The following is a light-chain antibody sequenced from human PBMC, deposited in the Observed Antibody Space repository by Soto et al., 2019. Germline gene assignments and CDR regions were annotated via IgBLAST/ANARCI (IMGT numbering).Light chain of an antibody. CDR2: DNN. CDR1: SSNLRDSY. Sequence: SVWTQPPSVSAAPGQTVTISCSGSSSNLRDSYVSWYQHLPGTAPKLLLYDNNKRPSGIPDRFSGASSGTSATLGITGRKNGDDADYYCGTWDSRLRTRIFGGGTKLTVL. CDR3: GTWDSRLRTRI. J-gene: IGLJ2*01. V-gene: IGLV1-51*01.